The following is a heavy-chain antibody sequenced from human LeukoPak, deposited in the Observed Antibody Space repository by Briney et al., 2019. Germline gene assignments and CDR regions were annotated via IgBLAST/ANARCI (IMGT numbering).Heavy chain of an antibody. Sequence: KTSETLSLTCTVSGDSVSSTTSYWSWIRQPPGKGLEWIGYIYYSGNTNYNPSLRSRVTISIDTSKNQFSLEVTSVTAADTAVYYCARVPETIAVAGRIRYYYGMDVWGQGTTVTVSS. CDR1: GDSVSSTTSY. CDR3: ARVPETIAVAGRIRYYYGMDV. D-gene: IGHD6-19*01. J-gene: IGHJ6*02. CDR2: IYYSGNT. V-gene: IGHV4-61*01.